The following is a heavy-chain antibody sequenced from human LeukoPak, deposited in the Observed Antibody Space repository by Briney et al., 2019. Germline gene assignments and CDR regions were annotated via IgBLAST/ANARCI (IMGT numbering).Heavy chain of an antibody. CDR2: ISYDGSNK. CDR1: GFTFSSYA. Sequence: PGGSLRLSCAASGFTFSSYAMHWVRQAPGKGLEWVAVISYDGSNKYYADSVKGRFTISRGNSKNTLYLQMNSLRAEDTAVYYCAREKMATLIGAFDIWGQGTMVTVSS. CDR3: AREKMATLIGAFDI. J-gene: IGHJ3*02. D-gene: IGHD5-24*01. V-gene: IGHV3-30-3*01.